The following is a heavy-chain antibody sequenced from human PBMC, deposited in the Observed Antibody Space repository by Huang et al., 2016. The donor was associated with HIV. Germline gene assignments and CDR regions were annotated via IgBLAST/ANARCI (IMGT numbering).Heavy chain of an antibody. CDR3: VHRLRYGKWYVDY. V-gene: IGHV2-5*02. D-gene: IGHD6-13*01. CDR1: GFSLTSSGVA. CDR2: IYWDNEK. J-gene: IGHJ4*02. Sequence: QITLKESGPTLVKPTQTLTLTCTFSGFSLTSSGVAVGWIRQPPGKALEWLALIYWDNEKRFSPSLKTRLTITKAPPKNEVVITMTNMDPVDTATYDGVHRLRYGKWYVDYWGQGVLVSVSS.